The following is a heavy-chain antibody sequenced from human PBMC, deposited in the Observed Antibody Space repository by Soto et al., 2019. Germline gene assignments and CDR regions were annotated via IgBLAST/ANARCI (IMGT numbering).Heavy chain of an antibody. D-gene: IGHD6-19*01. J-gene: IGHJ3*02. CDR1: GFTFSSYW. V-gene: IGHV3-7*03. CDR2: IKQDGSEK. CDR3: ASLPGIAVAGRDTFDI. Sequence: GGSLRLSCAASGFTFSSYWMSWVRQAPGKGLEWVANIKQDGSEKYYVDSVKGRFTISRDSAKNSLYLQMNSLRAEDTAVYYCASLPGIAVAGRDTFDIWGQGTMVTVSS.